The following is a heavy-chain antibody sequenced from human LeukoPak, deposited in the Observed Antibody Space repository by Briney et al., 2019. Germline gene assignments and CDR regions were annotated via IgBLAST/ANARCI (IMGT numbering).Heavy chain of an antibody. J-gene: IGHJ4*02. D-gene: IGHD3-9*01. CDR1: GFTFSSYG. CDR2: IWYDGSNK. Sequence: GGSLRLSCAASGFTFSSYGMHWVRQAPGKGLEWVAVIWYDGSNKHYADSVKGRFTISRDNSKNTLYLQMNSLRAEDTAVYYCARDFYLTGYYDYWGQGTLVTVSS. V-gene: IGHV3-33*01. CDR3: ARDFYLTGYYDY.